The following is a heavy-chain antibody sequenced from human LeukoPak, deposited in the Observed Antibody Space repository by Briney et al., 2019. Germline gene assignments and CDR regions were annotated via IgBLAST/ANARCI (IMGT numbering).Heavy chain of an antibody. Sequence: SVRVSCKASGGTFSSYAISWVRQAPGPGLEWMGRIIPNLGIANYAQKFQGRVTITADKSTSTAYMELSSLRSEDTAVYYCARGLAILTGSFYYYYGMDVWGQGTTVTVSS. CDR2: IIPNLGIA. CDR3: ARGLAILTGSFYYYYGMDV. J-gene: IGHJ6*02. D-gene: IGHD3-9*01. CDR1: GGTFSSYA. V-gene: IGHV1-69*04.